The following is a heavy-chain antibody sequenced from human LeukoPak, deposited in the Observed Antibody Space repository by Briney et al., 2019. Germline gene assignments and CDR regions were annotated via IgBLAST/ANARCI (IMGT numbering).Heavy chain of an antibody. V-gene: IGHV3-23*01. J-gene: IGHJ4*02. Sequence: PGGSLRLSCAASGFTFSTYAVNWVRQAPXXXXXXVXXISXXXXSTYYADSVKGRFTISRDNSKNTLYLQMSSLRAEDTAVYYCAKDRGRYYDSSGYYWGYYFDSWGQGILVTVST. D-gene: IGHD3-22*01. CDR2: ISXXXXST. CDR3: AKDRGRYYDSSGYYWGYYFDS. CDR1: GFTFSTYA.